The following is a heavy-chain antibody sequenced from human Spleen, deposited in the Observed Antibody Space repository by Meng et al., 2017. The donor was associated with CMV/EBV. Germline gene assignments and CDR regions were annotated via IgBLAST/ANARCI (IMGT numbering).Heavy chain of an antibody. CDR1: GSFEDYY. CDR3: ARGSSERRDTYYYDSSAYLW. V-gene: IGHV4-34*01. J-gene: IGHJ4*02. D-gene: IGHD3-22*01. CDR2: IYHSGST. Sequence: GSFEDYYWSWIRQPPGKGLEWIGEIYHSGSTNYSPSLKSRVTIAVDTSKTQFSLKLNSVTAADTAVYYCARGSSERRDTYYYDSSAYLWWGQGTLVTVS.